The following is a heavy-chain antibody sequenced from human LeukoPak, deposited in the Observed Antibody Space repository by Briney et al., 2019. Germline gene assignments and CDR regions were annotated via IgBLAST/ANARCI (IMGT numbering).Heavy chain of an antibody. V-gene: IGHV1-2*02. D-gene: IGHD6-13*01. CDR3: ARGADSSSWYFNWFDP. J-gene: IGHJ5*02. Sequence: ASVKVSCKASGYTFTGYYMHWVRQAPGQGFEWMGWINPNSGGTNYAQKFQGRVTMTRDTSISTAYMELSRLRSDGTAVYYCARGADSSSWYFNWFDPWGQGTLVTVSS. CDR2: INPNSGGT. CDR1: GYTFTGYY.